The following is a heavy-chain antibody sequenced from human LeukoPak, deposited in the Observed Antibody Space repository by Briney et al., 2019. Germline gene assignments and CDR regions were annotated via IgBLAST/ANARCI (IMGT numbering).Heavy chain of an antibody. Sequence: PGGSLRLSCAASGFTFSSYGMHWVRQAPGKGLEWVAVISYDGSNKYYADSVKGRFTISRDNSKNTLYLQMHSLRAEDTAVYYCAKGIGGGYYLDYYFDYWGQGTLVTVSS. V-gene: IGHV3-30*18. J-gene: IGHJ4*02. CDR3: AKGIGGGYYLDYYFDY. CDR1: GFTFSSYG. D-gene: IGHD3-22*01. CDR2: ISYDGSNK.